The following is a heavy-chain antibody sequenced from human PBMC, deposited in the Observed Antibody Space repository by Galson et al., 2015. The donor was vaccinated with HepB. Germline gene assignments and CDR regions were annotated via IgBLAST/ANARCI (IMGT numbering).Heavy chain of an antibody. CDR1: GYTFTSYG. J-gene: IGHJ6*03. CDR3: ARGGLDIAVAGTDYYYYMDV. Sequence: SVKVSCKASGYTFTSYGISWVRQAPGQGLEWMGWISAYNGNTNYAQKLQGRVTMTTDTSTSTAYMELRSLRSDDTAVYYCARGGLDIAVAGTDYYYYMDVWGKGTTVTVSS. CDR2: ISAYNGNT. D-gene: IGHD6-19*01. V-gene: IGHV1-18*01.